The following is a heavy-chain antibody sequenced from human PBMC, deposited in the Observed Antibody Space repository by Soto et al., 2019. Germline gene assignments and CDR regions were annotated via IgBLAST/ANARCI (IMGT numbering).Heavy chain of an antibody. CDR1: GFTFSTYG. CDR3: ARSSNGDYRHFDY. D-gene: IGHD4-17*01. CDR2: IWYDGSNK. Sequence: GGSLRLSCAASGFTFSTYGMHWVRQAPGKGLEWVAVIWYDGSNKYYADSVEGRFTISRDNSKNTLYLQMNSLRAEDTAVYYCARSSNGDYRHFDYWGQGTLVTVSS. V-gene: IGHV3-33*08. J-gene: IGHJ4*02.